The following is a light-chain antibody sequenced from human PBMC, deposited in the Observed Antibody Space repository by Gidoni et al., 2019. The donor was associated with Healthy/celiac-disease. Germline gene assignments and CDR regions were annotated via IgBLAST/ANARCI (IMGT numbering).Light chain of an antibody. CDR1: QVISSY. Sequence: IQLTQSPSSLSASVGDRVTITCRASQVISSYLAWYQQKPGKAPKLLIYAASTLQSGFPSRFSGSGSGTDFTLTISSLQPEDFATYYCQQLNSYPLYTFXXXTKLEIK. V-gene: IGKV1-9*01. CDR3: QQLNSYPLYT. J-gene: IGKJ2*01. CDR2: AAS.